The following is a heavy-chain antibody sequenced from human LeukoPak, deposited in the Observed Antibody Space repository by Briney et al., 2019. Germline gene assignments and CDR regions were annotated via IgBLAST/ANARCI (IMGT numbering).Heavy chain of an antibody. Sequence: GGSLRLSCAASGSTFNNYNMNWVRQAPGKGLEWVSSISTSSNYIYYADSVKGRFTISRDNSKNSLYLQMNSLRAEDTALYYCARGDHSSGWRGAAFDIWGQGTMVTVSS. V-gene: IGHV3-21*04. CDR2: ISTSSNYI. J-gene: IGHJ3*02. D-gene: IGHD6-19*01. CDR1: GSTFNNYN. CDR3: ARGDHSSGWRGAAFDI.